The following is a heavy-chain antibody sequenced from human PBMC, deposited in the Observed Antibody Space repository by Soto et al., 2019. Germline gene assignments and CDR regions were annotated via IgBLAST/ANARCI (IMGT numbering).Heavy chain of an antibody. CDR2: IFSNDEK. Sequence: QVTLKESGPVLVKPTETLTLTCTVSGFSLSNARMGVSWIRQPPGKALEWLAHIFSNDEKSYSTSLKSRLTISKDTSKSQVVLTMIIMDPVDTATYYCARIIGVVPAVTGSSGFDYWGQGTLVTVSS. J-gene: IGHJ4*02. V-gene: IGHV2-26*01. D-gene: IGHD2-2*01. CDR3: ARIIGVVPAVTGSSGFDY. CDR1: GFSLSNARMG.